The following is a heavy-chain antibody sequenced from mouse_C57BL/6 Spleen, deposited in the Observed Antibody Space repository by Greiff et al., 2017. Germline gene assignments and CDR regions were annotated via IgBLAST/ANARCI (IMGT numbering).Heavy chain of an antibody. CDR3: ARGLGAGY. CDR2: IDPSDSYT. D-gene: IGHD2-13*01. J-gene: IGHJ2*01. CDR1: GYTFTSYW. Sequence: QVQLQQPGAELVKPGASVKLSCKASGYTFTSYWMQWVKQRPGQGLEWIGEIDPSDSYTNYNQKFKGKATLTVDTSSSTAYMQLSSLTSEDSAVYYCARGLGAGYWGQGTTLTVSS. V-gene: IGHV1-50*01.